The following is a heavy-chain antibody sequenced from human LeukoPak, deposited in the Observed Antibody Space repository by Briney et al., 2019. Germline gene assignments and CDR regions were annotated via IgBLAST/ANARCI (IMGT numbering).Heavy chain of an antibody. CDR3: AKDRDYGGNSDAFDI. CDR2: IYSGGST. CDR1: GFTVSSNY. Sequence: GGSLRLSCAASGFTVSSNYMSWVRQAPGKGLEWVSVIYSGGSTYYADSVKGRFTISRHNSKNTLYLQMNSLRAEDTAVYYCAKDRDYGGNSDAFDIWGQGTMVTVSS. J-gene: IGHJ3*02. D-gene: IGHD4-17*01. V-gene: IGHV3-53*04.